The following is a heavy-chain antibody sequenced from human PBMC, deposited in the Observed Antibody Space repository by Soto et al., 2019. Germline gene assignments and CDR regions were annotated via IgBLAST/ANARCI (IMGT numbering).Heavy chain of an antibody. D-gene: IGHD3-10*01. Sequence: QVQLVQSGAEVKKPGASVKVSCKASGYTFTSYDVIWVRQATGQGLEWMGWMNPNSGNTGYAQNFQDRVTMTRNTRISMDYMEVNDLRSEDTPVYYCASSRGDGGMDVWGQGSTVTVSS. CDR2: MNPNSGNT. V-gene: IGHV1-8*01. J-gene: IGHJ6*02. CDR1: GYTFTSYD. CDR3: ASSRGDGGMDV.